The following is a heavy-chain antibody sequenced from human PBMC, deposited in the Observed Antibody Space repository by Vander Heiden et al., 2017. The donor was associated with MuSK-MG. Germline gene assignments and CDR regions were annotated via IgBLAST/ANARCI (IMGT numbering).Heavy chain of an antibody. J-gene: IGHJ2*01. CDR3: AKDRASSGWRFDL. D-gene: IGHD2-15*01. V-gene: IGHV3-23*01. CDR1: GFTFSSYA. Sequence: EGPLLGSGGGLGQPGGSLGPSCAASGFTFSSYAMSWVRQAPGKGLEWVSAIRGSDDNTYYADSVKGRFTISRDNSKNTLYLQMNSLRAEDTAVYYCAKDRASSGWRFDLWGRGTLVTVSS. CDR2: IRGSDDNT.